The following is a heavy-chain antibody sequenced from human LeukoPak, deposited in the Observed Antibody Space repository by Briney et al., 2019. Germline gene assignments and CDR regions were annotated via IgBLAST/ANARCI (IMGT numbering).Heavy chain of an antibody. V-gene: IGHV3-21*01. Sequence: PGGSLRLSCAASGFTFSSYSMNWVRQAPGKGLEWVSSISSSSSYIYYADSVKGRFTISRDNAKNSLYLQMNSLRAGDTAVYYCARDQYSSGWHYFDYWGQGTLVTVSS. CDR3: ARDQYSSGWHYFDY. D-gene: IGHD6-19*01. CDR2: ISSSSSYI. J-gene: IGHJ4*02. CDR1: GFTFSSYS.